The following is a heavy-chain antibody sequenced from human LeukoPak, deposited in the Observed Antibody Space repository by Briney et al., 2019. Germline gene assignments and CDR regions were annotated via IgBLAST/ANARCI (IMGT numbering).Heavy chain of an antibody. CDR2: ISSSGNTI. CDR3: ARSDGYNSSPNY. Sequence: GGSLRLSCAASGFTFSNAWMNWVRQAPGKGLEWVSYISSSGNTIYYADSVKGRFTISRDNAKNSLYLQMNSLRAEDTAVYYCARSDGYNSSPNYWGQGTLVTVSS. V-gene: IGHV3-48*01. CDR1: GFTFSNAW. J-gene: IGHJ4*02. D-gene: IGHD6-13*01.